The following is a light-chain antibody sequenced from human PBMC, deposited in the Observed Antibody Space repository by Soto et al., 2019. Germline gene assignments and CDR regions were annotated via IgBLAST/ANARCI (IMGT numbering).Light chain of an antibody. J-gene: IGKJ4*01. CDR1: QSVDRN. Sequence: EIVMTQSPGTLSVSTEEGATRSCRASQSVDRNLAWYQQKPGQAPRLLIYGASTRPTGIPDRFSGSGSGTEFSLTISSLQSEDFAVYYCHQYDSWPLTFGGGTKGEIK. CDR2: GAS. CDR3: HQYDSWPLT. V-gene: IGKV3D-15*01.